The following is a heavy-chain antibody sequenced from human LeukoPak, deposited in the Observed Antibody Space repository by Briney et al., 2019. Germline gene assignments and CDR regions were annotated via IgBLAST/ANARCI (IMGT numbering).Heavy chain of an antibody. Sequence: KPSETLSLTCAVYGGSLSDYYWSWIRQSPGKGLEWIGEISHRGRTYYNLSLKSRVTISIDTSKNQFSLKLSSVTAADTAVYYCARVTGYTIEDYFDYWGQGTLVTVSA. CDR3: ARVTGYTIEDYFDY. CDR1: GGSLSDYY. V-gene: IGHV4-34*01. J-gene: IGHJ4*02. CDR2: ISHRGRT. D-gene: IGHD3-9*01.